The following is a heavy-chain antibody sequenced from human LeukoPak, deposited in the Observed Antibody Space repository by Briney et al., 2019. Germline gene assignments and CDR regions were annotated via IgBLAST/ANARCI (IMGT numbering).Heavy chain of an antibody. CDR1: GDSFTSVTDY. CDR2: GDYSGGT. Sequence: SETLSLTCTVSGDSFTSVTDYWAWIRQPPGKGLEWIASGDYSGGTYYNPSLESRVAISADMSKNQFSLKLSSVTAADTAVYYCARHGRIGRRGYFDYWGQGTLVTVSS. V-gene: IGHV4-39*01. J-gene: IGHJ4*02. D-gene: IGHD1-14*01. CDR3: ARHGRIGRRGYFDY.